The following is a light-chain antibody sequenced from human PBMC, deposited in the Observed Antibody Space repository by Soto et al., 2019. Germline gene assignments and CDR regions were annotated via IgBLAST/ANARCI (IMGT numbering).Light chain of an antibody. CDR3: QSYDSSLSGWV. CDR1: SSNIGAAYD. V-gene: IGLV1-40*01. Sequence: QSVLTQPPSVSGAPGQKVTISCTRSSSNIGAAYDVHWYQHLPGTAPKLLIYGNNNRPSGVPDRFSGSKSGTSASLAITGLQDEDEADYYCQSYDSSLSGWVFGGGTKVTVL. CDR2: GNN. J-gene: IGLJ3*02.